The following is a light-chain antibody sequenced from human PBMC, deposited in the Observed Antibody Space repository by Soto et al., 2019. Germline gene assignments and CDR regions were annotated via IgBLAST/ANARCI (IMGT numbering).Light chain of an antibody. J-gene: IGKJ4*01. Sequence: DLQMAQSPSTLSGSVGDRVTITCRASQTISSWLAWYQQKPGKAPKLLIYKASTLKSGVPSRFSGSGSGTEFTLTISSLQPEDFATYYCQQVNVYPSTFGGGTKVDIK. CDR3: QQVNVYPST. CDR1: QTISSW. V-gene: IGKV1-5*03. CDR2: KAS.